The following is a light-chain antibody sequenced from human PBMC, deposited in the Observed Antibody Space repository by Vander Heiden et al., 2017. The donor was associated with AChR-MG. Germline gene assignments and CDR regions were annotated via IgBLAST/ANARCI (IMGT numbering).Light chain of an antibody. CDR1: HSIGRW. V-gene: IGKV1-5*03. CDR3: QQYDSYPYT. CDR2: MAS. Sequence: IQMSQSPSPLSSSVGDRVTVPSRASHSIGRWLARYQQKPGKAPNLLIYMASTLEGGVPSRFSGSGSGTEFTLTISSLQPDDFATFYCQQYDSYPYTFGQGTRLEI. J-gene: IGKJ2*01.